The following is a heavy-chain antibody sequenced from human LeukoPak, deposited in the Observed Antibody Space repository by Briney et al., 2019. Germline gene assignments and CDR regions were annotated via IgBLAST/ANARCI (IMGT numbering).Heavy chain of an antibody. Sequence: GESLKISCKGSGYSFTSYWIGWVRQMPGKGLELIVIIYPYGYDTRYSTPFQGQVTLSADKPISTAYLQWSSLKASDTAMYYCARRYPDMITCGGVIVNRGAFDIWGQGTMVTASS. CDR2: IYPYGYDT. CDR1: GYSFTSYW. CDR3: ARRYPDMITCGGVIVNRGAFDI. J-gene: IGHJ3*02. V-gene: IGHV5-51*01. D-gene: IGHD3-16*02.